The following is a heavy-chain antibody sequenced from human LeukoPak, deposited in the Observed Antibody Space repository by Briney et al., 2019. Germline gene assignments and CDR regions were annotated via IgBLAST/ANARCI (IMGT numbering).Heavy chain of an antibody. CDR3: ARDRKGATDWFNP. CDR1: GGSISSGDYY. D-gene: IGHD1-26*01. Sequence: SQTLSLTCTVSGGSISSGDYYWSWLRQPPGKGLEWFGYIYYSGSTYYNPSLKSRVTISVDTSKNQFSLKLSSVTAADTAVYYCARDRKGATDWFNPWGQGTLVTVSS. CDR2: IYYSGST. J-gene: IGHJ5*02. V-gene: IGHV4-30-4*01.